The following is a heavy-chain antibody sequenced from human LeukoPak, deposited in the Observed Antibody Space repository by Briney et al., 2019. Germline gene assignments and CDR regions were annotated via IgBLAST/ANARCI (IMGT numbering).Heavy chain of an antibody. CDR1: GYTFTSYD. J-gene: IGHJ3*02. CDR2: MNPNSGNT. D-gene: IGHD5-12*01. V-gene: IGHV1-8*01. CDR3: ARMWVDIVATKTSYHDAFDI. Sequence: VASVKVSCKASGYTFTSYDINWVRQATGQGLEWMGWMNPNSGNTGYAQKFQGRVTMTRNTSISTAYMELSSLRSDDTAVYYCARMWVDIVATKTSYHDAFDIWGQGTMVTVSS.